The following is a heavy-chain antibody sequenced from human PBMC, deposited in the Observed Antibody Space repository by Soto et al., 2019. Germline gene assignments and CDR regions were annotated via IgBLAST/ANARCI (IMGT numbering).Heavy chain of an antibody. CDR1: GGSFSGYD. CDR3: ARGPPYYGSGSYYTFRYFDY. D-gene: IGHD3-10*01. V-gene: IGHV4-34*01. J-gene: IGHJ4*02. Sequence: PSEALSLTCAVYGGSFSGYDWSGIRQPPGKGLEWIGEINHSGSTNYNPSLKSRVTISVDTSKNQFSLKLSSVTAADTAVYYCARGPPYYGSGSYYTFRYFDYWGQGTLVTVSS. CDR2: INHSGST.